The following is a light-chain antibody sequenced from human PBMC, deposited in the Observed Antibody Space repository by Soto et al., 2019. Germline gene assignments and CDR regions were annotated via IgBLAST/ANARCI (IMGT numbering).Light chain of an antibody. Sequence: QSALTQPASVSGSPGQSITISCTEISSDIGGYNYVSWYQQHPGKAPKVIIYDVSDRPSGVSNRFSGSKSGNTASLTISGLQAEDEADYYCSSYTSSSSLDVVFGGGTKLTVL. J-gene: IGLJ2*01. CDR2: DVS. CDR1: SSDIGGYNY. V-gene: IGLV2-14*01. CDR3: SSYTSSSSLDVV.